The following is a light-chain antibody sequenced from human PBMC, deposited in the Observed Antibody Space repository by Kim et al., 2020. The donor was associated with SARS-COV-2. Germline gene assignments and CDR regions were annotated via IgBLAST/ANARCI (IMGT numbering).Light chain of an antibody. V-gene: IGKV3-20*01. CDR2: GAS. J-gene: IGKJ4*01. CDR1: QSVSSSY. CDR3: QQYGYSLS. Sequence: LSPGESATLSCRASQSVSSSYLAWYQLKPGQAPRLLIYGASSRATGIPDRFSGSGSGTDFTLTISRLEPEDFAVYYCQQYGYSLSFGGGTKVDIK.